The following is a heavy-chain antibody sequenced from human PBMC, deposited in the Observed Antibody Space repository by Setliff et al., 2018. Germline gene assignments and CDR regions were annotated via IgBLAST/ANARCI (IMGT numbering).Heavy chain of an antibody. Sequence: SVKVSCKASGYTFTSYGISWVRQAPGQGLEWMGWISAYNGNTNYAQKLQGRVTMTTDTSTSTAYMELRSLRSDDTAVYYCARGAYSSSWYVGGVYGYWGQGTLVTVSS. CDR3: ARGAYSSSWYVGGVYGY. D-gene: IGHD6-13*01. V-gene: IGHV1-18*01. CDR1: GYTFTSYG. CDR2: ISAYNGNT. J-gene: IGHJ4*02.